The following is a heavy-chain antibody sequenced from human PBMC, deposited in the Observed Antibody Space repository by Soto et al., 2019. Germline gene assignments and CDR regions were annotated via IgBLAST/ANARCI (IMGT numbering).Heavy chain of an antibody. CDR2: IGASGYFT. CDR3: AKEGGYDWHDPFDY. D-gene: IGHD1-1*01. CDR1: GFTFSTYA. Sequence: GSLRLSCAASGFTFSTYALSWVRQAPGKGLEWVATIGASGYFTYYADSVKGRFTISRDYSQNTLYLQMHSLRAEDTAVYYCAKEGGYDWHDPFDYWGQGTLVTVSS. J-gene: IGHJ4*02. V-gene: IGHV3-23*01.